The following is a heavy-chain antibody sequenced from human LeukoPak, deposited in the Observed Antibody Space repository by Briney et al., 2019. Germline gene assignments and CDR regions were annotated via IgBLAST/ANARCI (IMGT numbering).Heavy chain of an antibody. J-gene: IGHJ6*03. CDR1: GGSFSAYY. CDR2: INHNGST. CDR3: ARGGFGGSSSYYYYYYYMDV. Sequence: SETLSLTCAVYGGSFSAYYWSWIRQPPGKWLEWIGEINHNGSTNYNPSLKSRVTISVDTSKNQFSLKLSSVTAADTAVYYCARGGFGGSSSYYYYYYYMDVWGKGTTVTISS. V-gene: IGHV4-34*01. D-gene: IGHD6-6*01.